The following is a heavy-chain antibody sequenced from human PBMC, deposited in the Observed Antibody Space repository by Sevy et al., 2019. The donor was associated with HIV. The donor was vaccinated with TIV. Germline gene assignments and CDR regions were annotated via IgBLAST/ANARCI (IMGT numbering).Heavy chain of an antibody. CDR3: ARLTTKPTSDLYGMDV. D-gene: IGHD4-17*01. CDR1: GYIFTDYY. Sequence: ASVKVSCKASGYIFTDYYIHWVRQAPGQGLEWMAWINSDSGVTNYGKRFQGEVTVTRDTSLNTAYLDLSRLKSNDTASYFCARLTTKPTSDLYGMDVWGQWTTVTVSS. V-gene: IGHV1-2*02. CDR2: INSDSGVT. J-gene: IGHJ6*02.